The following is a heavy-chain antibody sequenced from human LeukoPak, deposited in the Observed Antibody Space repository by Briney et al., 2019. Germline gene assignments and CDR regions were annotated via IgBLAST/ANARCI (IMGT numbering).Heavy chain of an antibody. CDR1: GGSISSSSYY. CDR3: AAGRYCGGDCYSWAFDI. CDR2: IYYSGST. J-gene: IGHJ3*02. D-gene: IGHD2-21*02. Sequence: SETLSLTCTVSGGSISSSSYYWGWIRQPPGKGLEWIGSIYYSGSTYYNPSLKSRVTISVDTSKNQFSLKLSSVTAADTAVYYCAAGRYCGGDCYSWAFDIWGQGTMVTVSS. V-gene: IGHV4-39*07.